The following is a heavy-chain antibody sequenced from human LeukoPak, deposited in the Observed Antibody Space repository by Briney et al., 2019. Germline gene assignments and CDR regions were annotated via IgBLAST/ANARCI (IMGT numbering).Heavy chain of an antibody. CDR3: ARGLGAPDY. CDR1: GFTFNSYW. D-gene: IGHD1-26*01. V-gene: IGHV3-7*03. J-gene: IGHJ4*02. CDR2: IKQDGSEK. Sequence: GGSLRLSCAASGFTFNSYWMNWVRQAPGKGLEWVANIKQDGSEKYYVDSVKGRFTISRDNAKNSLYLQMNSLRAEDTAVYYCARGLGAPDYWGQGTLVTVSS.